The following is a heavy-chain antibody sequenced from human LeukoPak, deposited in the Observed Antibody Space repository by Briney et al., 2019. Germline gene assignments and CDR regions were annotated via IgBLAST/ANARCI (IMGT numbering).Heavy chain of an antibody. CDR1: GFTLDDSA. V-gene: IGHV3-43*02. Sequence: GGSLRLSCVASGFTLDDSALHWVRQAPGKGLEWISLISGDGDNTYYADSVKGRFTISRDTSTNPLYLQMSSLRAEDTAFYYCAKGVRSGTYYNCFDPWGQGTLVTVSS. CDR2: ISGDGDNT. CDR3: AKGVRSGTYYNCFDP. D-gene: IGHD1-26*01. J-gene: IGHJ5*02.